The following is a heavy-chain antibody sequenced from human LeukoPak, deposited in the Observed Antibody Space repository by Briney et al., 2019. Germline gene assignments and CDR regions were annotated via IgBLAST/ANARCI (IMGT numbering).Heavy chain of an antibody. D-gene: IGHD3-22*01. CDR3: AREGGGALYYDSSGYYAFDI. CDR1: GGTFSSYA. Sequence: GASVKVSCKASGGTFSSYAISWVRQAPGQGLEWMGGIIPIFGTANYAQKFQGRVTITADESTSTAYMELSSLRSEDTAVYYCAREGGGALYYDSSGYYAFDIWGQGTTVTVSS. V-gene: IGHV1-69*13. CDR2: IIPIFGTA. J-gene: IGHJ3*02.